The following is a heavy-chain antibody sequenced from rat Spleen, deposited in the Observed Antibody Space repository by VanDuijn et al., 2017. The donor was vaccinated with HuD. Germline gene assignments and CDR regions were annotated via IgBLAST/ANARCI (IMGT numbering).Heavy chain of an antibody. J-gene: IGHJ2*01. V-gene: IGHV5-7*01. CDR3: ARQATTVPSYFDY. Sequence: EVQLMESGGGLVQPGRSLKLSCAASGFTFSDYNMAWVRQAPKKGLEWVATISYDGSSTYYRDSVRGRFTISRDNAKSILYLQVDSLRSEDTTIYYCARQATTVPSYFDYWGRGVMVTVSS. CDR1: GFTFSDYN. CDR2: ISYDGSST. D-gene: IGHD1-1*01.